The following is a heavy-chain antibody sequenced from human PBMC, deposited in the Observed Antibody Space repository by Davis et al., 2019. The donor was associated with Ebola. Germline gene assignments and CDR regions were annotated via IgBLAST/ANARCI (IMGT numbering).Heavy chain of an antibody. Sequence: MPSETLSLTCTVSGGSVSSGHYYWNWIRRPPGKGLEWIGHIYFSGSGDYNPSLRHRVTMSVDTSKNQFSLNLDSVTAADTAVYFCARDQRLPVAIPCDHWGQGVLVTVS. CDR3: ARDQRLPVAIPCDH. V-gene: IGHV4-61*01. J-gene: IGHJ4*02. CDR1: GGSVSSGHYY. CDR2: IYFSGSG. D-gene: IGHD3-16*01.